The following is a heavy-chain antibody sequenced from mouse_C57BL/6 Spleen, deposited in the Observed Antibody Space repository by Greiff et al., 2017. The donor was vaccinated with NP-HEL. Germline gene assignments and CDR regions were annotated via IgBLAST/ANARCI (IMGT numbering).Heavy chain of an antibody. CDR3: SRSGWDGDMDY. D-gene: IGHD4-1*01. J-gene: IGHJ4*01. Sequence: EVQLQQSGPELVKPGASVKISCKASGYTFTDYYMNWVKQSHGKSLEWIGDINPNNGGTSYNQKFKGKATLTVDKSSSTAYMELRSLTSEDSAVYYCSRSGWDGDMDYWGQGTAVTVSS. CDR2: INPNNGGT. V-gene: IGHV1-26*01. CDR1: GYTFTDYY.